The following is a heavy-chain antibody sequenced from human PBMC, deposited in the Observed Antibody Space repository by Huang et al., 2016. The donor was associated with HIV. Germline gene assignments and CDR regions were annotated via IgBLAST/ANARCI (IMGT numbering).Heavy chain of an antibody. V-gene: IGHV4-39*01. Sequence: QLQLQESGPGLVKPSETLSLTCTVSGGSISSSSYYWGWIRQPPGKGLEWIGTINYSVRTYYNPSLKGRVTISVDTSKNQFSLKLSSVTAADTTVYYWARHERWAMVRGVPQWGFDYWGQGTLVTVSS. CDR3: ARHERWAMVRGVPQWGFDY. CDR2: INYSVRT. J-gene: IGHJ4*02. D-gene: IGHD3-10*01. CDR1: GGSISSSSYY.